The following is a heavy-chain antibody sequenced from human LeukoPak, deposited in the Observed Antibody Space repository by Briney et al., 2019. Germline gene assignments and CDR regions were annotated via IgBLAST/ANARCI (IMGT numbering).Heavy chain of an antibody. Sequence: AASVKVSCKASGYTFTSYAMHWVRQAPGQRPEWLGWINAANGYAKYSQELPGRVIITRDTSASTAYMELSSLRSEDMAIYYCAIRDGHTDHWGQGTLVTVSS. CDR2: INAANGYA. V-gene: IGHV1-3*03. CDR3: AIRDGHTDH. CDR1: GYTFTSYA. J-gene: IGHJ4*02. D-gene: IGHD5-24*01.